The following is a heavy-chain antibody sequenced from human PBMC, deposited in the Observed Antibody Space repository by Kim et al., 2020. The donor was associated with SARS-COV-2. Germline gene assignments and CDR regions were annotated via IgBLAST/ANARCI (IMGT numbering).Heavy chain of an antibody. J-gene: IGHJ4*02. D-gene: IGHD3-22*01. CDR1: GYTLTELS. V-gene: IGHV1-24*01. CDR3: ATVPLSSGYLAYYFDY. CDR2: FDPEDGET. Sequence: ASVKVSCKVSGYTLTELSMHWVRQAPGKGLEWMGGFDPEDGETIYAQKFQGRVTMTEDTSTDTAYMELSSLRSEDTAVYYCATVPLSSGYLAYYFDYWGQGTLVTVSS.